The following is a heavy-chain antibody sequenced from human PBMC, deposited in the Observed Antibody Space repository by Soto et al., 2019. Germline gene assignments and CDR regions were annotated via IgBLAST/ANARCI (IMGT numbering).Heavy chain of an antibody. CDR3: AREVDYYGSGSYYPAPYAFDI. D-gene: IGHD3-10*01. CDR1: GFTFSSYS. V-gene: IGHV3-48*02. CDR2: FSSSSSTI. J-gene: IGHJ3*02. Sequence: GGSLRLSCAASGFTFSSYSMNWVRQAPGKGLEWVSFFSSSSSTIYYADSVKGRFTISRDNANNSLYLQMNSLRDEDTAVYYCAREVDYYGSGSYYPAPYAFDIWGQGTMVTVSS.